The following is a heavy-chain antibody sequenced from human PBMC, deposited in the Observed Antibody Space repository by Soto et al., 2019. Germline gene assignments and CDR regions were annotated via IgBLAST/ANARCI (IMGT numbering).Heavy chain of an antibody. CDR2: ISAYNGNT. CDR3: ARDSPAPGE. V-gene: IGHV1-18*01. J-gene: IGHJ4*02. D-gene: IGHD2-21*01. CDR1: GYTFTSYH. Sequence: QVQLVQSGAEVKKPGASVKVSCKASGYTFTSYHITWVRQAPGQGLEWMGWISAYNGNTNYAQQLRGIVTMTTDTPTSTAYMELMSLRSSDTAVYYCARDSPAPGEWGQGTLVTVSS.